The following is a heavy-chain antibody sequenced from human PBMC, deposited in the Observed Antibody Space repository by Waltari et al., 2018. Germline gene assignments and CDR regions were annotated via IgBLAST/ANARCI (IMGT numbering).Heavy chain of an antibody. Sequence: EVQLLESGGGLVQPGGSLRLSCAASGFGFRSFGMSWVRQAPGKGLEWVSAIGAVTITYYADSVKGRFTISRDNSKNTLFLQMNSLRAEDTAIYYCARVHSLGQYDTSGAESNFDHWGQGALVTVSS. V-gene: IGHV3-23*01. J-gene: IGHJ4*02. CDR3: ARVHSLGQYDTSGAESNFDH. CDR2: IGAVTIT. CDR1: GFGFRSFG. D-gene: IGHD3-22*01.